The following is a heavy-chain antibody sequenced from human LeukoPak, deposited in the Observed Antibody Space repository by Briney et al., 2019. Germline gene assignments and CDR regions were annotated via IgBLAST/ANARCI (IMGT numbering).Heavy chain of an antibody. V-gene: IGHV3-23*01. CDR3: AKVPIGYGSGSYYTPPYFDY. CDR2: ISGSGGST. CDR1: GFTFSSYG. J-gene: IGHJ4*02. D-gene: IGHD3-10*01. Sequence: GGSLRLSCAASGFTFSSYGMHWVRQAPGKGLEWVTAISGSGGSTYYADSVKGRFTISRDNSKNTLYLQMNSLRAEDTAVYYCAKVPIGYGSGSYYTPPYFDYWGQGTLVTVSS.